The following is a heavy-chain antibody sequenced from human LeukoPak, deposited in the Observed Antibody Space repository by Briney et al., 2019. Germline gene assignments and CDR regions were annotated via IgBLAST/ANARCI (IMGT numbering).Heavy chain of an antibody. D-gene: IGHD6-19*01. J-gene: IGHJ4*02. CDR2: ISWDGGST. CDR3: AKGGDSSGWLTIDY. Sequence: HPGGSLGLSCAASGFTFDDYAMHWVRQAPGKGLEWVSLISWDGGSTYYADSVKGRFTISRDNSKNSLYLQMNSLRAEDTALYYCAKGGDSSGWLTIDYWGQGTLVTVSS. CDR1: GFTFDDYA. V-gene: IGHV3-43D*03.